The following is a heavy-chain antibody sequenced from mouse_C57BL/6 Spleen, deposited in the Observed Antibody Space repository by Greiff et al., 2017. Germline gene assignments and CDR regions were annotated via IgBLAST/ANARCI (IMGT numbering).Heavy chain of an antibody. CDR3: ARERASCDAWFAY. D-gene: IGHD3-1*01. CDR2: IHPNSGST. V-gene: IGHV1-64*01. CDR1: GYTFTSYW. J-gene: IGHJ3*01. Sequence: QVQLQQPGAELVKPGASVKLSCKASGYTFTSYWMHWVKQRPGQGLEWIGMIHPNSGSTNYNEKFKSKATLTVDKSSSTAYMQLSSLTSEDSAVYYCARERASCDAWFAYWGQGTLVTVSA.